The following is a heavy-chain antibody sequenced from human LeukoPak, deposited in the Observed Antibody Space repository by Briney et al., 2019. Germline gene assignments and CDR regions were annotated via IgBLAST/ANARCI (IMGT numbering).Heavy chain of an antibody. CDR3: ARVFCSSTSCYADFDY. D-gene: IGHD2-2*01. J-gene: IGHJ4*02. CDR1: GYSFTSYW. V-gene: IGHV5-51*01. Sequence: GESLKISCKGSGYSFTSYWIGWVRQKPGKGLEWMGIIYPGDSGTRYGPSFQGQVTISADKSTSTAYLQWSSLKASDTAIYYCARVFCSSTSCYADFDYWGQGTLVTVSS. CDR2: IYPGDSGT.